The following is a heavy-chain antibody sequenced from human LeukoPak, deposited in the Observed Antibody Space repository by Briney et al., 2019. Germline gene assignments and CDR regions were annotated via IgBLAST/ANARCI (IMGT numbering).Heavy chain of an antibody. V-gene: IGHV3-48*01. Sequence: GGSLRLSCAASGFTFSSYSMIWVRQAPGKGLEWVSYTSSSSTIYYADSVKGRFTISRDNAKNSLYLQMNSLRAEDTAVYYCARDRHRYSYDSSGYPPYWGQGTLVTVSS. CDR3: ARDRHRYSYDSSGYPPY. CDR1: GFTFSSYS. D-gene: IGHD3-22*01. J-gene: IGHJ4*02. CDR2: TSSSSTI.